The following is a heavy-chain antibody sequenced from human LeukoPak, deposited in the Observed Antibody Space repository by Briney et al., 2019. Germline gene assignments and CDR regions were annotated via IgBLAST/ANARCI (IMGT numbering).Heavy chain of an antibody. CDR2: IIPILGIA. Sequence: ASVKVSCKASGYTFTSYGISWVRQAPGQGLEWMGRIIPILGIANYAQKFQGRVTITADKSTSTAYMELSSLRSEDTAVYYCARVRGWFGEGGNWYFDLWGRGTLVTVSS. CDR1: GYTFTSYG. V-gene: IGHV1-69*04. J-gene: IGHJ2*01. CDR3: ARVRGWFGEGGNWYFDL. D-gene: IGHD3-10*01.